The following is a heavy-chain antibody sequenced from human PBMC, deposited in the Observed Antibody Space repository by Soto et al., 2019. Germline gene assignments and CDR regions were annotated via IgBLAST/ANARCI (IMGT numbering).Heavy chain of an antibody. D-gene: IGHD3-3*01. CDR2: IYYSGST. Sequence: SETLSLTCAVSGGSISSYYWSWIRQPPGKGLEWIGYIYYSGSTNYNPSLKSRVTISVDTSKNQFSLKLSSVTAADTAVYYCARADYDFWSGYSNTYYFDYWGQGTLVTVSS. J-gene: IGHJ4*02. V-gene: IGHV4-59*01. CDR1: GGSISSYY. CDR3: ARADYDFWSGYSNTYYFDY.